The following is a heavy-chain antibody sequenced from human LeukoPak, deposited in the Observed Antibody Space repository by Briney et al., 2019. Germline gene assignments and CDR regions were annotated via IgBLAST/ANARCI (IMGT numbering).Heavy chain of an antibody. J-gene: IGHJ6*03. CDR1: GFTFSSYW. CDR2: INSDGSST. CDR3: ARSVEALRYFDWLLSDYYYYYMDV. D-gene: IGHD3-9*01. V-gene: IGHV3-74*01. Sequence: GGSLRLSCAASGFTFSSYWMHWVRQAPGKGLVWVSRINSDGSSTSYADSVKGRFTISRDNAKNTLYLQMNSLRAEDTAVYYCARSVEALRYFDWLLSDYYYYYMDVWGKGTTVTVSS.